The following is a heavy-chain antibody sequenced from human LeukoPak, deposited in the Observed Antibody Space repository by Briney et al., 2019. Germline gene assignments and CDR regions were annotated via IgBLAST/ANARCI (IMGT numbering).Heavy chain of an antibody. CDR2: ITSSTTTI. V-gene: IGHV3-48*04. J-gene: IGHJ3*02. D-gene: IGHD3-22*01. CDR3: VKTYYSDSIRYSYDNPFDI. CDR1: GFTFSSYN. Sequence: PGGSLRLSCAASGFTFSSYNMHWVRQAPGKGLEWVPYITSSTTTIYYADSVKGRFTISRDNAKNTLYLQMNSLRAEGTAIHYCVKTYYSDSIRYSYDNPFDIWGQGTMVTVSS.